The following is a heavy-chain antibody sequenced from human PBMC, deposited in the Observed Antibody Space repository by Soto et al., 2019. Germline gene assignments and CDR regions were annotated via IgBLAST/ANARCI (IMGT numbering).Heavy chain of an antibody. V-gene: IGHV3-64*01. CDR2: ISSNGGST. Sequence: EVQLVESGGGLVQPGGSLRLSCAASGFTFSSYAMHWVRQAPGKGLEYVSAISSNGGSTYYANSVKGRFTISRDNSKNTLYLQMGSLGAEDMAVYYCARGRGGSWLPLEGNWFDPWGQGTLVTVSS. CDR3: ARGRGGSWLPLEGNWFDP. CDR1: GFTFSSYA. J-gene: IGHJ5*02. D-gene: IGHD6-19*01.